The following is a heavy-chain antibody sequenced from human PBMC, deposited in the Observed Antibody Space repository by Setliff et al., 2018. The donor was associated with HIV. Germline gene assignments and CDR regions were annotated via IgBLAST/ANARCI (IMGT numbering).Heavy chain of an antibody. V-gene: IGHV5-51*01. D-gene: IGHD6-13*01. CDR2: IYPDDSNI. J-gene: IGHJ3*01. CDR1: DYTFTTYW. CDR3: ARRDGRSMNAFEI. Sequence: PGESLTISCKALDYTFTTYWIGWVRQMPGEGLEWMGIIYPDDSNIKYNPSFQNQVTISADKSISTAYLQVNNLKASDTATYYCARRDGRSMNAFEIGGPGTMVTVSS.